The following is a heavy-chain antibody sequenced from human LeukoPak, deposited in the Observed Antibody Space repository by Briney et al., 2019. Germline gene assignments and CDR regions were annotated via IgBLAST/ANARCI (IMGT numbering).Heavy chain of an antibody. CDR2: INTSGST. J-gene: IGHJ4*02. CDR3: ARYRQESSDQFDY. CDR1: GGSISNYY. V-gene: IGHV4-4*07. Sequence: SETLSLTCTVSGGSISNYYWNRIRQPAGKGLELIGRINTSGSTNHNPSLKSRITMSLDASKNQFSLKLNSVTAADTAVYYCARYRQESSDQFDYWGQGTLVTVSS. D-gene: IGHD3-22*01.